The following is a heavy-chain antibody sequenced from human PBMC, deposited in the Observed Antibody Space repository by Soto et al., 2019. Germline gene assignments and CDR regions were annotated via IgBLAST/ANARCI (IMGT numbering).Heavy chain of an antibody. Sequence: EVQLLESGGGLVQPGGSLRLSCAASGFTFSSYAMSWVRQAPGKGLEWVSVMSGSGGSTYYADSVKGRFTISRDNSKNTLYLQMNSLRAEDTAVYYCAVIGYDFWSSYYPIDYWGQGTLVTVSS. V-gene: IGHV3-23*01. CDR2: MSGSGGST. D-gene: IGHD3-3*01. J-gene: IGHJ4*02. CDR3: AVIGYDFWSSYYPIDY. CDR1: GFTFSSYA.